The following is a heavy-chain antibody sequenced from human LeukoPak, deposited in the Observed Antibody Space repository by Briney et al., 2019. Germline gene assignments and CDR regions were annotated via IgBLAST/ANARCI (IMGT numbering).Heavy chain of an antibody. CDR1: GGSISSYY. V-gene: IGHV4-59*01. D-gene: IGHD6-13*01. J-gene: IGHJ4*02. Sequence: SETLSLTCTVSGGSISSYYWSWIRQPPGKGLEWIGYIYYSGSTNYNPSLKSRVTISVDTSKNQFSLKLSSVTAADTAVYYCARAPGYSSSWYAPGFDYWGQGTLVTVSS. CDR3: ARAPGYSSSWYAPGFDY. CDR2: IYYSGST.